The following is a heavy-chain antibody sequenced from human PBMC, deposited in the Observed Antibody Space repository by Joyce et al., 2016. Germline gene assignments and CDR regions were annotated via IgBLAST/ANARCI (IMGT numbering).Heavy chain of an antibody. CDR1: GESITSVGYY. V-gene: IGHV4-31*03. J-gene: IGHJ4*02. CDR3: TRGDY. CDR2: ISYTGKT. Sequence: QVQLQESVPGLVKPLQTLSLTCTVSGESITSVGYYWTWIRQHPGKGLEWIGLISYTGKTFYNPTLKSRLTISADTSKNQFSLKLTSVTAADAAMYYCTRGDYWGQGALVTVSS.